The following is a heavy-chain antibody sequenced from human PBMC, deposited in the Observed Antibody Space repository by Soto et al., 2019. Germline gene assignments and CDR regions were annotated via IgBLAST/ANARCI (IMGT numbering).Heavy chain of an antibody. CDR3: ARDKHDYFNRGIGFDT. CDR1: GDSVSSNGAA. J-gene: IGHJ5*02. V-gene: IGHV6-1*01. CDR2: TYYRSKWYN. Sequence: PSQTLSLTCAISGDSVSSNGAAWTWIRQSPSRGLEWLGRTYYRSKWYNDYAVSVKSRININPDTSKSQFSLQLNSVTPEDTAVYYCARDKHDYFNRGIGFDTWGQGILVTVSS. D-gene: IGHD4-17*01.